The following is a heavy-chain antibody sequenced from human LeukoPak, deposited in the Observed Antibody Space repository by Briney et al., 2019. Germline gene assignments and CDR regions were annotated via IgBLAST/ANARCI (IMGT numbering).Heavy chain of an antibody. CDR2: INPDSGGT. V-gene: IGHV1-2*02. Sequence: ASVKVSFKASGYTFTGYYMHWVRQAPGQGLEWMGWINPDSGGTNFAQKFQGRVTMTRDTSISTAYMELSRLRSDDTAVYYCGRDFRDSLDYWGQGTLVTASS. CDR1: GYTFTGYY. J-gene: IGHJ4*02. CDR3: GRDFRDSLDY.